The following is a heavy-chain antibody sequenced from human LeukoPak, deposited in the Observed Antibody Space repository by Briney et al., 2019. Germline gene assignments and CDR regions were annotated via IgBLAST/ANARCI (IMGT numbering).Heavy chain of an antibody. J-gene: IGHJ4*02. D-gene: IGHD3-22*01. CDR3: ASAGPNYDSSGYVY. V-gene: IGHV3-21*01. CDR2: ISSNGGYI. Sequence: PGGSLRLSCAVSEFTFRSYSMSWVRQPPGKGLEWVSSISSNGGYIYYADSVKGRFTISRDNARDSVYLQMKSLSAEDTAVYYCASAGPNYDSSGYVYWGQGTPVTVSS. CDR1: EFTFRSYS.